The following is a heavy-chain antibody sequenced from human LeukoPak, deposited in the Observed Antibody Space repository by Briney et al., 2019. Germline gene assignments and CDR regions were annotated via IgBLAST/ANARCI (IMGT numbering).Heavy chain of an antibody. CDR2: ISSSGSTI. Sequence: GGSLRLSCAASGFTFSDYYMSWIRQAPGKGLEWVSYISSSGSTIYYADSVKGRCTISRDNAKNSLYLQMNSLRAEDPAVYYCARVQTINWFDPWGQGTLVTVSS. CDR3: ARVQTINWFDP. J-gene: IGHJ5*02. V-gene: IGHV3-11*01. D-gene: IGHD5-24*01. CDR1: GFTFSDYY.